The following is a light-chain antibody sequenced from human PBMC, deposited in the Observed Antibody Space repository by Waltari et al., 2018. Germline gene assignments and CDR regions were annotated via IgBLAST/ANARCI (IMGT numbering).Light chain of an antibody. CDR2: KDA. Sequence: SYELTQPPSVSLSPGQTARITCSGDALPKQFPYWYQQKPGQAPVLVRFKDAGRPAGIPVRFSASSSGTTATLTISGVQADDEADYCCQSVDSSGYSVVFGGGTKLTVL. CDR1: ALPKQF. V-gene: IGLV3-25*02. J-gene: IGLJ2*01. CDR3: QSVDSSGYSVV.